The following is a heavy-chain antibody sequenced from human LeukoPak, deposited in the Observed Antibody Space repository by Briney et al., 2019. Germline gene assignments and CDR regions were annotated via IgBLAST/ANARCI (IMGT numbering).Heavy chain of an antibody. D-gene: IGHD2-15*01. Sequence: GGSLRLSCVASGFTFSTYWMTWVRQAPGKGLEWVANIKTDGSEKEYADSVKGRSTISRDNSKNTLYLQMNSLRAEDTAVYYCAKVGRYCSGGSCDYFDYWGQGTLVTVSS. V-gene: IGHV3-7*03. J-gene: IGHJ4*02. CDR1: GFTFSTYW. CDR2: IKTDGSEK. CDR3: AKVGRYCSGGSCDYFDY.